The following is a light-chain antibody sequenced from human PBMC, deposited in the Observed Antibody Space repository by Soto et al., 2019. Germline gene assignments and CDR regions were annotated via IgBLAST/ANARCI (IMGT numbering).Light chain of an antibody. CDR2: GNN. Sequence: QSVLTQPPSVSGAPGQRVTISCTGSSANIGAAYNVDWYQQLPGTAPKLLIYGNNNRPSGVPARFSGSKSGTSASLAIAGLQAEDEGDYYCCSYVGSSTWVFGGGTKVTVL. J-gene: IGLJ3*02. CDR3: CSYVGSSTWV. V-gene: IGLV1-40*01. CDR1: SANIGAAYN.